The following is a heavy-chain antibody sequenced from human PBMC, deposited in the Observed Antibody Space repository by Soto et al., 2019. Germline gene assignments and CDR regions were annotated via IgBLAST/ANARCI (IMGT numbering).Heavy chain of an antibody. D-gene: IGHD3-22*01. V-gene: IGHV3-48*03. CDR2: ISSSGSTI. CDR1: GFTFSSYE. Sequence: EVQLVESGGGLVQPGGSLRLSCAASGFTFSSYEMNWVRQAPGKGREWVSYISSSGSTIYYADSVKGRFTISRDNAKNSLYLQMNSLRAEDTAVYYWARELGYDSSGYYLAWGQGTLVTVSS. CDR3: ARELGYDSSGYYLA. J-gene: IGHJ5*02.